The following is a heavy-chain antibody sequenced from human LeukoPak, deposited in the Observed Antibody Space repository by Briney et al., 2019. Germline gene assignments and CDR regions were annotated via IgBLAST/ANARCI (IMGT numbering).Heavy chain of an antibody. D-gene: IGHD6-19*01. V-gene: IGHV1-2*02. CDR3: ARDGAVAGTAYPEY. CDR1: GYTFTGYY. Sequence: GASVKVSCKASGYTFTGYYMHWVRQAPGQGLEWMGWINPNSGGTNYAQKFQGRVTMTRDTSISTAYMDLSRLTSDDAAVYYCARDGAVAGTAYPEYWGQGTLVTVSS. J-gene: IGHJ4*02. CDR2: INPNSGGT.